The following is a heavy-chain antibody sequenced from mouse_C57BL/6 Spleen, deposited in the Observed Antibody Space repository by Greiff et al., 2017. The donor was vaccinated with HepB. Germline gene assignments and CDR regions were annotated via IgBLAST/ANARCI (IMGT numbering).Heavy chain of an antibody. J-gene: IGHJ2*01. V-gene: IGHV1-18*01. CDR1: GYTFTDYN. CDR3: GRYGSRFSFDY. D-gene: IGHD1-1*01. Sequence: VQLKQSGPELVKPGASVKIPCKASGYTFTDYNMDWVKQSPGKSLEWIGHINHNNGGTIYNYKFKDKATLTVDKSSSTAYMERRSLTSEDTAVYYCGRYGSRFSFDYWGQGTTLTVSS. CDR2: INHNNGGT.